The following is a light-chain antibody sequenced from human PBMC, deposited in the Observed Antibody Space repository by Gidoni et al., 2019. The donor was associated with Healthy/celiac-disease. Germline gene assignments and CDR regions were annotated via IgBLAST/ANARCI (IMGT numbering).Light chain of an antibody. V-gene: IGKV1-39*01. CDR2: AAS. Sequence: DIQMTQSPSSLSASVGDRVTITCRASQSISSYLNWYQQKPGKAPKLLIYAASSLQSGVPSRFSGSGSGTDFILTISSLQPEDFATYYCQQSYSTPFTFGPXTKVDIK. CDR3: QQSYSTPFT. CDR1: QSISSY. J-gene: IGKJ3*01.